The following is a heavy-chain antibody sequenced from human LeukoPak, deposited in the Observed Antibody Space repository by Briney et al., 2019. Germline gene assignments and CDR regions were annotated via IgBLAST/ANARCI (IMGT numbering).Heavy chain of an antibody. CDR2: ITSDGSST. V-gene: IGHV3-74*01. CDR1: GFTFSSHW. D-gene: IGHD3-16*01. CDR3: ARDYAVGESFDI. Sequence: GGSLRLSCAPSGFTFSSHWMHWVRQAPGEGLVWVARITSDGSSTSHADSVKGRFTISRDNAKNTLYLQMNSLRAEDTAVYYCARDYAVGESFDIWGQGTLVTVSS. J-gene: IGHJ3*02.